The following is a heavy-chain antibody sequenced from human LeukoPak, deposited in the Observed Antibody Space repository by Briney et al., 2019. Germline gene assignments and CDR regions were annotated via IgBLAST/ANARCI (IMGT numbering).Heavy chain of an antibody. CDR2: IYSGGST. V-gene: IGHV3-66*01. D-gene: IGHD6-13*01. CDR1: GFTVTSNY. CDR3: ARGGERLAATRY. Sequence: GGSLRPSCAASGFTVTSNYMSWVRQAPGKGLEWVSVIYSGGSTYYSDSVKGRFTISTDNSKNTLYLQMNSLRAEDTAVYYCARGGERLAATRYWGQGTLVTVSS. J-gene: IGHJ4*02.